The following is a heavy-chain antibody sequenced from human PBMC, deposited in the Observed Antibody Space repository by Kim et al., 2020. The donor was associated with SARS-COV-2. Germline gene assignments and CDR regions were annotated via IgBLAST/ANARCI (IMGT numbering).Heavy chain of an antibody. J-gene: IGHJ5*02. V-gene: IGHV3-48*04. CDR2: ISSSSGTI. Sequence: GGSLRLSCAVPGFTFSSYSMDWVRQAPGKGLEWVSYISSSSGTIYYADSVKGRFTISRDNAENSLYLQMNSLRAEDTAVYYCARHSHGDYEYNWFDPWGQGTLVTVSS. D-gene: IGHD4-17*01. CDR1: GFTFSSYS. CDR3: ARHSHGDYEYNWFDP.